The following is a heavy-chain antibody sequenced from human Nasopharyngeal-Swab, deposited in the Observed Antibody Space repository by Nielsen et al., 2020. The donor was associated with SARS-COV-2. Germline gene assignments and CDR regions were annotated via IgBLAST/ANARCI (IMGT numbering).Heavy chain of an antibody. J-gene: IGHJ4*02. CDR2: IYYSGST. CDR1: GGSISSSSYY. D-gene: IGHD6-6*01. CDR3: ARVGPSSDYFDY. Sequence: SETLSLTCTVSGGSISSSSYYWGWIRQPPEKGLEWIGSIYYSGSTYYNPSLKSRVTISVDTSKNQFSLKLSSVTAADTAVYYCARVGPSSDYFDYWGQGTLVTVSS. V-gene: IGHV4-39*01.